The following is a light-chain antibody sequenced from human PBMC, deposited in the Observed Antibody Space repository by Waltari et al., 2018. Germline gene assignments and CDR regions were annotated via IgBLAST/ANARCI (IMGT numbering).Light chain of an antibody. V-gene: IGKV3-20*01. Sequence: EIVLTQSPGTLSLSLGERATGSCRASQSVSRALAWYQQKPGQAPRLLIYGASTRATGIPDRFSGSGSGTDFSLTFRRLEPDDFAIYYCQHYLRLPVTFGQGTTVEI. J-gene: IGKJ1*01. CDR3: QHYLRLPVT. CDR2: GAS. CDR1: QSVSRA.